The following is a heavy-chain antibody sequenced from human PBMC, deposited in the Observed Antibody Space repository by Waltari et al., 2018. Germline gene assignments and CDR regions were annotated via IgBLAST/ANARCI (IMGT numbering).Heavy chain of an antibody. CDR1: GYTFTGYY. Sequence: QVQLVQSGAEVKKPGASVKVSCKASGYTFTGYYMHWVRQAPGQGLEWMGWINPNSGGTNYAQKLQGRVTMTRDTSISTAYMELSRLRSDDTAVYYCATDFWSGSEGSYFDYWGQGTLVTVSS. CDR2: INPNSGGT. V-gene: IGHV1-2*02. CDR3: ATDFWSGSEGSYFDY. D-gene: IGHD3-3*01. J-gene: IGHJ4*02.